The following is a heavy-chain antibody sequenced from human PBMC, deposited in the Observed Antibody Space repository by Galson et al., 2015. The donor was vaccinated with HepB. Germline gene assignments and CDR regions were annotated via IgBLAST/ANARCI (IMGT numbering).Heavy chain of an antibody. D-gene: IGHD6-19*01. CDR1: GFTFSDYS. CDR2: IYTTSSYI. J-gene: IGHJ3*02. CDR3: ARDLYRGIAVAGRPDAFEI. V-gene: IGHV3-21*01. Sequence: SLRLSCAASGFTFSDYSMNWVRQAPGKGLEWVSSIYTTSSYIYYAAPVKGRFTISRDNAKNSLYLQMSGLRAEDAAVYYCARDLYRGIAVAGRPDAFEIWGQGTMVTVSS.